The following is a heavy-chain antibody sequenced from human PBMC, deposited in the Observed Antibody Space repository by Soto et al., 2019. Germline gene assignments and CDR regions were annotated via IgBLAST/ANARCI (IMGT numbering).Heavy chain of an antibody. CDR2: IYYSGST. D-gene: IGHD3-22*01. Sequence: SETLSLTCTVSGGSISSYYWSWIRQPPGKGLEWIGYIYYSGSTNYNPSLKSRVTISVDTSKNQFSLKLSSVTAADTAVYYCAGDGGYYYDSSGYYSPSSFDYWGQGTLVTVSS. V-gene: IGHV4-59*01. CDR3: AGDGGYYYDSSGYYSPSSFDY. J-gene: IGHJ4*02. CDR1: GGSISSYY.